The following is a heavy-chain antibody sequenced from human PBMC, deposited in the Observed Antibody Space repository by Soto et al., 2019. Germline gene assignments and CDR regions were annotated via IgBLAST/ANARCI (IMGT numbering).Heavy chain of an antibody. Sequence: GGSLRLSCAASGFTFSSYEMNWVRQAPGKGLEWVSYISSSGSTIYYADSVKGRFTISRDNAKNSLYLQMNSLRAEDTAVYYCARDSPSQALLCSSTSCHSLYYYGMDVRGQGTTVTVSS. CDR1: GFTFSSYE. CDR2: ISSSGSTI. D-gene: IGHD2-2*01. V-gene: IGHV3-48*03. CDR3: ARDSPSQALLCSSTSCHSLYYYGMDV. J-gene: IGHJ6*02.